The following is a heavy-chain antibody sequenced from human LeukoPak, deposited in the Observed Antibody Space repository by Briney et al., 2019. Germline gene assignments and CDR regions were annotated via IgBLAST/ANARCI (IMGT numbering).Heavy chain of an antibody. J-gene: IGHJ3*02. Sequence: ASVKVSCKASGYTFTSYGISWVRQAPGQGLEWMGWINTNNGNPTYAQGFTGRFVFSLDTPVTTTYLQISSLKAEDTAVYYCARGPEQWLVRGDAFDIWGQGTMVTVSS. V-gene: IGHV7-4-1*02. CDR2: INTNNGNP. CDR3: ARGPEQWLVRGDAFDI. D-gene: IGHD6-19*01. CDR1: GYTFTSYG.